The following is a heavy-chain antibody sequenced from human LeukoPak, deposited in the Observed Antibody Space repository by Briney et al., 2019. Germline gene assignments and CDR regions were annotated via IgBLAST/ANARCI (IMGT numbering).Heavy chain of an antibody. J-gene: IGHJ4*02. CDR3: ASRLKNPSDYGLSKYYFDS. CDR1: GFTVSSNY. CDR2: IYSGGST. Sequence: GGSLRLSCAASGFTVSSNYMSWVRQAPGKGLEWVSVIYSGGSTYYADSVRSRFTISRDNSKNTLYLQMNSLRAEYTAVYYCASRLKNPSDYGLSKYYFDSWGQGTLVTVSS. V-gene: IGHV3-53*01. D-gene: IGHD4-17*01.